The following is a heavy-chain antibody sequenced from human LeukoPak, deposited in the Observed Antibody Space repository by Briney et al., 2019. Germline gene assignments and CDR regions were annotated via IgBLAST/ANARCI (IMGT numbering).Heavy chain of an antibody. J-gene: IGHJ4*02. V-gene: IGHV3-7*01. Sequence: GGSLRLSCAGTGFTFSNYWMNWVRQAPGKGLEWVANIKEDGSRINYVDSVKGRFTISRDNAKNSVYLQMDNLRAEDTAVYYCVGSSGWLFDYWGQEILVAVSS. CDR1: GFTFSNYW. D-gene: IGHD6-19*01. CDR2: IKEDGSRI. CDR3: VGSSGWLFDY.